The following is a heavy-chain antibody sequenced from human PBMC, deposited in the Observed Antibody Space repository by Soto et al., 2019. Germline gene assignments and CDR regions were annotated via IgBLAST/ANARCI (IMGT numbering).Heavy chain of an antibody. CDR3: ARSTVLPVCSGGSCYSSYYYYYGMDV. Sequence: QVQLVQSGAEVKKPGSSVKVSCKASGGTFSSYAISWVRQAPGQGLEWMGGIIPIFGTANYAQKFQGRVTITADESTSTAYMELSRLRSEDTAVYNCARSTVLPVCSGGSCYSSYYYYYGMDVWGQGPTVTVSS. V-gene: IGHV1-69*01. CDR1: GGTFSSYA. D-gene: IGHD2-15*01. J-gene: IGHJ6*02. CDR2: IIPIFGTA.